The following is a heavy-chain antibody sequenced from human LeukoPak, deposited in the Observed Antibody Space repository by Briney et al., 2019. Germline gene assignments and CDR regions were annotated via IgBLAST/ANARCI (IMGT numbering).Heavy chain of an antibody. D-gene: IGHD3-10*01. V-gene: IGHV4-39*01. CDR2: IYFSGST. J-gene: IGHJ4*02. CDR3: ARHSSVLPFDY. CDR1: GGSISSSSYY. Sequence: SETLSLTCTVSGGSISSSSYYRGWIRQPPGKGLEWIGSIYFSGSTYYNPSLRSRVTISIDTSKNQFSLKLSSVTAADTAVYYCARHSSVLPFDYWGQGTLVTVSS.